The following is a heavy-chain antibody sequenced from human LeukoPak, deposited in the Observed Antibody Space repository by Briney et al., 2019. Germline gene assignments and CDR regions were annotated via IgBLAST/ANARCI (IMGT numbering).Heavy chain of an antibody. J-gene: IGHJ4*02. V-gene: IGHV3-23*01. D-gene: IGHD5-12*01. Sequence: GGSLRLSCAASGFTFSNSWMTWVRQAPGKGLEWVSLIKASGGDTYFADSVKGRFTISRDNSKNTLYLQAESLRAEDTAVYYCAKSRRSNTYDSPFDSWGQGTLVTVSS. CDR3: AKSRRSNTYDSPFDS. CDR1: GFTFSNSW. CDR2: IKASGGDT.